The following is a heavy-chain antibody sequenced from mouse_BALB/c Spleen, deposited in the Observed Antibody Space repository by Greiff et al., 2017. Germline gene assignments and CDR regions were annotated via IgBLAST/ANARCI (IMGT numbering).Heavy chain of an antibody. CDR2: ISSGGSYT. D-gene: IGHD1-1*01. CDR3: ARQDYYGSSYGDAMDY. CDR1: GFTFSSYG. Sequence: EVQLQESGGDLVKPGGSLKLSCAASGFTFSSYGMSWVRQTPDKRLEWVATISSGGSYTYYPDSVKGRFTISRDNAKNTMYLQMSSLKSEDTAMYYCARQDYYGSSYGDAMDYWGQGTLVTVSS. V-gene: IGHV5-6*01. J-gene: IGHJ4*01.